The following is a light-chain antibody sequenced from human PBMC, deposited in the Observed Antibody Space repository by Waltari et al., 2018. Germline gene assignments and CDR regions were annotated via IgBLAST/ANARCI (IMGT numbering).Light chain of an antibody. CDR2: AVS. J-gene: IGKJ1*01. CDR1: QTVGTY. CDR3: QQSYGSPWT. V-gene: IGKV1-39*01. Sequence: IQMTQSPPSLSASIGQTVTITCRTSQTVGTYLNWYQQKPRQAPKVLIYAVSSLESGVPSRFRGSGSGTYFTLTITSLQPEDFGTYYCQQSYGSPWTFGQGTKVDVK.